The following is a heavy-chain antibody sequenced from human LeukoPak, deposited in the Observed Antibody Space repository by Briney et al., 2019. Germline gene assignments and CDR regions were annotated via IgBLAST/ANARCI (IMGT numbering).Heavy chain of an antibody. V-gene: IGHV1-2*02. CDR3: AREGYCSSTSCYFDY. CDR2: INPNSGGT. J-gene: IGHJ4*02. D-gene: IGHD2-2*01. Sequence: ASVKVSCKASGYTFTSYGISWVRQAPGQGLEWMGWINPNSGGTNYAQKFQGRVTMTRDTSISTAYMELSRLRSDDTAVYYCAREGYCSSTSCYFDYWGQGTLVTVSS. CDR1: GYTFTSYG.